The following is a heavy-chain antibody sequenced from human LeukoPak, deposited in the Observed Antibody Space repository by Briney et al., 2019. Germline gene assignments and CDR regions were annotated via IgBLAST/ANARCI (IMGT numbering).Heavy chain of an antibody. CDR2: INHSGST. V-gene: IGHV4-34*01. CDR3: ARGGGFVLMVYVDYYYYGMDV. CDR1: GGSFSGYY. J-gene: IGHJ6*02. D-gene: IGHD2-8*01. Sequence: PSETLSLTCAVYGGSFSGYYWSWIRQPPGKGLEWIGEINHSGSTNYNPSLKSRVTISVDTSKNQFSLKLSSVTAADTAVYYWARGGGFVLMVYVDYYYYGMDVWGQGTTVTVSS.